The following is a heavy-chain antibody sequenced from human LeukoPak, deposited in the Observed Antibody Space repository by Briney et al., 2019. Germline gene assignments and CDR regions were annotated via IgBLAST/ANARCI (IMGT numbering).Heavy chain of an antibody. D-gene: IGHD2-2*01. V-gene: IGHV1-46*01. CDR3: ARSRPYCSSTSCSPRLNWFDP. Sequence: GASVKVSCEASGYTFTSYYMHWVRQAPGQGLEWMGIINPSGGCTSYAQKFQGRVTMTRDTSTSTVYMELSSLRSEDTAVYYCARSRPYCSSTSCSPRLNWFDPWGQGTLVTVSS. J-gene: IGHJ5*02. CDR1: GYTFTSYY. CDR2: INPSGGCT.